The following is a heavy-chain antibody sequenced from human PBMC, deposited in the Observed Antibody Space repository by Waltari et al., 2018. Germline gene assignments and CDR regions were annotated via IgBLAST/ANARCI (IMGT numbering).Heavy chain of an antibody. CDR2: INDSGSS. Sequence: QVQLQQWGAGLLQSSETLSLTCGVYEGAFTGYYWAWIRQTPDNGLEWIGQINDSGSSQYNPSLERRVSISIDRIKRQFPLRLNSMTAADTAMYFCARGNWGGWFFDLWGRGTLVSVSS. CDR3: ARGNWGGWFFDL. D-gene: IGHD7-27*01. J-gene: IGHJ2*01. V-gene: IGHV4-34*02. CDR1: EGAFTGYY.